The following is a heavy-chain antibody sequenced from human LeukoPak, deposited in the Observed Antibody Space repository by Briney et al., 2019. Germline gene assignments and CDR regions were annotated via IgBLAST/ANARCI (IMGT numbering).Heavy chain of an antibody. D-gene: IGHD3-3*01. CDR1: GGSFSGYY. V-gene: IGHV4-34*01. J-gene: IGHJ5*02. CDR2: INHSGST. CDR3: ARSEYYDFWSGFTWFDP. Sequence: SETLSLTCAVYGGSFSGYYWSWVRQPPGKGMEWMGEINHSGSTNYNPSLKSRVTISVATSKNQFSLKLSSVTAADTAVYYCARSEYYDFWSGFTWFDPWGQGTLVTVSS.